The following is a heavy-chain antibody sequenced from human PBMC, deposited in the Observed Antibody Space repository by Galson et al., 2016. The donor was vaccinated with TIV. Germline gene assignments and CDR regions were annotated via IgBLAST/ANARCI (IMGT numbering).Heavy chain of an antibody. J-gene: IGHJ5*02. CDR1: GYSISYSYC. V-gene: IGHV4-38-2*01. D-gene: IGHD3-9*01. CDR3: ARQPTGFPNWFDP. CDR2: IYNTGTT. Sequence: ETLSLTCAVSGYSISYSYCWAWIRQPPGRGLEWIGSIYNTGTTYYNPSLKSRITISQDTSKNHLSLKLTSVTAADPALYYFARQPTGFPNWFDPWGQGTLVTVSS.